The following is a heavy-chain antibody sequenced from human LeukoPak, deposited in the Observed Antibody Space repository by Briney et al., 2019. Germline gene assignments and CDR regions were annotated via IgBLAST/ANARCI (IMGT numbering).Heavy chain of an antibody. J-gene: IGHJ4*02. CDR2: INHSGGT. Sequence: SETLSLTCAVYGGSFSGYYWSWIRQPPGKGLEWIGEINHSGGTNYNPSLKSRVTISVDTSKNQFSLKLSSVTAADTAVYYCARGRLYYGSGSYYDYWGQGTLVTVSS. CDR1: GGSFSGYY. V-gene: IGHV4-34*01. CDR3: ARGRLYYGSGSYYDY. D-gene: IGHD3-10*01.